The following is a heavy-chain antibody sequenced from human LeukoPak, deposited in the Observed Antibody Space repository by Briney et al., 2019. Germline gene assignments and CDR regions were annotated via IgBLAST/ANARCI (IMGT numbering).Heavy chain of an antibody. CDR1: GGSISSYY. Sequence: SETLSLTCTVSGGSISSYYWSWIRQPAGKGLEWIGRIYTSGSTNYNPSLKSRVTMSVDTSKNQFSLKLSSVTAADTAVYYCARVTHYYDSSGYGYYFDYWGQGTLVTVSS. CDR3: ARVTHYYDSSGYGYYFDY. V-gene: IGHV4-4*07. J-gene: IGHJ4*02. D-gene: IGHD3-22*01. CDR2: IYTSGST.